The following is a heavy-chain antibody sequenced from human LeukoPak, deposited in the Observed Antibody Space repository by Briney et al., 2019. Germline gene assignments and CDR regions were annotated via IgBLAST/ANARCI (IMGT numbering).Heavy chain of an antibody. CDR2: ISYDGSNK. D-gene: IGHD6-13*01. CDR3: ARNSGPYSCSSGEGSWFDP. V-gene: IGHV3-30*01. Sequence: GGSLRLSCAASGFTFSSYAMHWVRQAPGKGLEWVAVISYDGSNKYYADSVKGRFTISRDNSKNTLYLQMNSLRAEDTAVYYCARNSGPYSCSSGEGSWFDPWSQGTLVTVSS. J-gene: IGHJ5*02. CDR1: GFTFSSYA.